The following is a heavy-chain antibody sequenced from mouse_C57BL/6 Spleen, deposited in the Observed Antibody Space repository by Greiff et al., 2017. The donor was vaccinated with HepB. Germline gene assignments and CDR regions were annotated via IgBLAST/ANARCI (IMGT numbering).Heavy chain of an antibody. Sequence: EVHLVESGGGLVQPGGSLKLSCAASGLTFSDYGMAWVRQAPRKGPEWVAFISNLAYSIYYADTVTGRFTISRENAKNTLYLEMSSLRSEDTAMYYCARHGVITEYFDVWGTGTTVTVSS. CDR2: ISNLAYSI. D-gene: IGHD1-1*01. J-gene: IGHJ1*03. CDR1: GLTFSDYG. CDR3: ARHGVITEYFDV. V-gene: IGHV5-15*01.